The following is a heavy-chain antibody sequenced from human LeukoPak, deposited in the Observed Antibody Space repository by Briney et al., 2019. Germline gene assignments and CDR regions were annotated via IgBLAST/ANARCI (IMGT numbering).Heavy chain of an antibody. D-gene: IGHD1-1*01. CDR3: AKGYLEVDY. CDR1: GFTFSSSA. J-gene: IGHJ4*02. Sequence: GGSLRLSCAASGFTFSSSAMSWVRQAPGKGLEWVSSITDSGDRTYSADSVKGRFTISRDNSKNTLYLQMNSLRAEDTAVYYCAKGYLEVDYWGQGTLVTVSS. V-gene: IGHV3-23*01. CDR2: ITDSGDRT.